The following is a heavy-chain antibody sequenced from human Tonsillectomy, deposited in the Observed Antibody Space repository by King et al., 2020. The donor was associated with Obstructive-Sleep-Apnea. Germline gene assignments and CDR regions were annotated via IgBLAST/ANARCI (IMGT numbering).Heavy chain of an antibody. D-gene: IGHD2-15*01. CDR3: AKGPLEYCSGNGCLGSYYGMDV. CDR1: GFTFSSYG. Sequence: VQLVESGGGVVQPGGSLRLSCAASGFTFSSYGIHWVRQAPGKGLEWVAFIRYDGTNKYYADSVKGRFTISRDNSKNTLYLQMNSLRAEDTAVYYCAKGPLEYCSGNGCLGSYYGMDVWGQGTTVTVSS. V-gene: IGHV3-30*02. CDR2: IRYDGTNK. J-gene: IGHJ6*02.